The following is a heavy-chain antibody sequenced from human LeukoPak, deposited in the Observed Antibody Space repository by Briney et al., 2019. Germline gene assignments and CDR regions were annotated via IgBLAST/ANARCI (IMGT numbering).Heavy chain of an antibody. CDR2: ISSSSSTI. V-gene: IGHV3-48*01. CDR3: AREAPTFDY. CDR1: GFTFSSYS. Sequence: GGSLRLSCAASGFTFSSYSMNWVRQAPGKGLEWVSYISSSSSTIKYADSVKGRFTISRDNAKKSLYLQMNSLRAEDTAVYYCAREAPTFDYWGQGTLVTVSS. J-gene: IGHJ4*02.